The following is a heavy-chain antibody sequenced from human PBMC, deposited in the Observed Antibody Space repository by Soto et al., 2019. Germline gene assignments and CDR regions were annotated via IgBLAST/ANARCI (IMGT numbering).Heavy chain of an antibody. V-gene: IGHV1-2*02. CDR3: ARERYQVISDGMDV. J-gene: IGHJ6*02. CDR2: INPQTGGT. Sequence: GYTFTGYYIHWVREAPGQGLEWMGWINPQTGGTSYAQKFQGRVTLSRDTSINTAYLEVSRLRFDDAAVYFCARERYQVISDGMDVWGQGTTVTVSS. CDR1: GYTFTGYY. D-gene: IGHD2-2*01.